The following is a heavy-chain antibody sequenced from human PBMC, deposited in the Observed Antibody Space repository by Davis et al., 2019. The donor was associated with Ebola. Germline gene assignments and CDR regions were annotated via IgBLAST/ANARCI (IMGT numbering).Heavy chain of an antibody. D-gene: IGHD3-10*01. J-gene: IGHJ6*02. CDR1: GYTFTSYY. Sequence: ASVKVSCKASGYTFTSYYMHWVRQAPGQGLEWMGIINPSGGSTSYAQKFQGRVTMTRNTSISTAYVELSSLRSEDTAVYYCARGGGRVQGAITHYYYGMDVWGQGTTVTVSS. CDR2: INPSGGST. V-gene: IGHV1-46*01. CDR3: ARGGGRVQGAITHYYYGMDV.